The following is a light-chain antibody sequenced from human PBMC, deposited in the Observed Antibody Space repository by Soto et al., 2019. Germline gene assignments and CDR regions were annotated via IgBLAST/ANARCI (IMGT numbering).Light chain of an antibody. CDR2: GAS. J-gene: IGKJ4*01. CDR3: QQFSNYPLT. V-gene: IGKV1-9*01. Sequence: DIQLTQSPSLLSASVGDRVTITCRASQVVSNYLAWYQQRPGKAPELLIYGASTLQSGVPSRFSGSGSGTEFTLTISILQPEDFATYYCQQFSNYPLTFGGGTKVEI. CDR1: QVVSNY.